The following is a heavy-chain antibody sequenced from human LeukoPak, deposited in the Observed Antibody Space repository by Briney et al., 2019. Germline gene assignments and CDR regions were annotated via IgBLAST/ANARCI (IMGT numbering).Heavy chain of an antibody. J-gene: IGHJ4*02. V-gene: IGHV3-30*02. D-gene: IGHD6-13*01. Sequence: PGGTLRLSCAASGFTFSSYGMSWVRQAPGKGLEWVAFIRYDGSNKYYADSVKGRFTISRDNAKNSLHLQMNSLRAEDTAVYYCAREDASSWDYWGQGILVTVSS. CDR2: IRYDGSNK. CDR3: AREDASSWDY. CDR1: GFTFSSYG.